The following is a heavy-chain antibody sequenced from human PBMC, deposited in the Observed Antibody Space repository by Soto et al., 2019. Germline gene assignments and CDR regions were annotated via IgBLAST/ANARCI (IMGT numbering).Heavy chain of an antibody. Sequence: EVQLVESGGGLVQSGGSLRLSYAASGFTFSLYDMHWVRQTTENSLEWVSAIGTPGDTYYTDSVKGRFTISRENAKNSLSLQMNSLRVGDTAVYYCVRARGAQWFGDQLFWGQGILVTVLS. CDR1: GFTFSLYD. J-gene: IGHJ4*02. CDR2: IGTPGDT. V-gene: IGHV3-13*04. CDR3: VRARGAQWFGDQLF. D-gene: IGHD3-10*01.